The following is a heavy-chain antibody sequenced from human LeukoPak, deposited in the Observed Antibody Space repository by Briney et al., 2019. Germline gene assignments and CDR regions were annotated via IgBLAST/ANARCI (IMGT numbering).Heavy chain of an antibody. D-gene: IGHD3-22*01. Sequence: GASVKVSCKASGYTFTGYYIHWVRQAPGQGLEWMGWINPNGGGTNSAQKFQGRVTVTRDTSISTAYMELSRLRSDDTAVYYCARGVGYYDSSGYYSFSGSHQRNDYWGQGTLVTVSS. J-gene: IGHJ4*02. CDR2: INPNGGGT. CDR3: ARGVGYYDSSGYYSFSGSHQRNDY. V-gene: IGHV1-2*02. CDR1: GYTFTGYY.